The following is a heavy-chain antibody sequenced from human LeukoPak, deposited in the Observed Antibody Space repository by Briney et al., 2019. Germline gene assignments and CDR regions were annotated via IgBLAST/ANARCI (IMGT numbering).Heavy chain of an antibody. D-gene: IGHD6-13*01. CDR1: GAPISSNNW. CDR3: ASAEPRGIIWYPY. J-gene: IGHJ4*02. Sequence: PSGTLSLTCAVSGAPISSNNWWWRWVRQPPGKGLEWIGEIYHSGSTNYNPSLKSRVTMSVDKSKNQFSLKLTSVTAADTAVYYCASAEPRGIIWYPYWGQGTLVTVSS. CDR2: IYHSGST. V-gene: IGHV4-4*02.